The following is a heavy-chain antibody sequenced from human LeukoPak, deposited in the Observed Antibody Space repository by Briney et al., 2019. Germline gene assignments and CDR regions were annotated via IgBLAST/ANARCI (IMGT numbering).Heavy chain of an antibody. V-gene: IGHV3-74*01. CDR1: GFTFSSYW. J-gene: IGHJ3*02. CDR3: ASESGSYLGAFDI. D-gene: IGHD1-26*01. Sequence: GGSLRLSCAASGFTFSSYWMHWVRQAPGKGLVWVSRINSDGSSTTYADSVKGRFTISRDNAKNTLYLQMNSLRAEETAEYYCASESGSYLGAFDIWGQGTMVTVSS. CDR2: INSDGSST.